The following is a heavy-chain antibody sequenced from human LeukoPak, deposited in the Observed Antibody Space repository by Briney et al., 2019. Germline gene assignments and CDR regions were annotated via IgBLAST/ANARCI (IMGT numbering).Heavy chain of an antibody. D-gene: IGHD1-20*01. Sequence: ASVKVSCKASGYTFTGYYMHWVRQAPGQGLEWMGWINPNSGGTNYAQKFQGRVTMTRDTSISTAYMELSRLRSDDTAVYYCARDRANWNDRKGSADYWGQGTLVTVSS. CDR3: ARDRANWNDRKGSADY. CDR1: GYTFTGYY. J-gene: IGHJ4*02. CDR2: INPNSGGT. V-gene: IGHV1-2*02.